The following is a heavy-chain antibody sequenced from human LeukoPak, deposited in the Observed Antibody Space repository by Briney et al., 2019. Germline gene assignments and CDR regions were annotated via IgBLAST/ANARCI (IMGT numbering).Heavy chain of an antibody. Sequence: PGGSLRLPCAASGFTFSSFGMHWVRQAPGKGLEWVTFIRYDGSHKYYADSVKGRFTISRDNSNNTLYMQMDSLRIEDTAVYYCAKAGGTYYPDHFDPWGQGTLVTVSS. CDR1: GFTFSSFG. J-gene: IGHJ5*02. V-gene: IGHV3-30*02. CDR2: IRYDGSHK. D-gene: IGHD3-10*01. CDR3: AKAGGTYYPDHFDP.